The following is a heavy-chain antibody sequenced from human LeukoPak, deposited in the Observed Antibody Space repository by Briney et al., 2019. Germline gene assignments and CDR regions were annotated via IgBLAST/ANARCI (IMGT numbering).Heavy chain of an antibody. Sequence: PGRSLRLSCAASGFTFSSYAMHWVRQAPGKGLEWVAVISYDGSNKYYADSVKGRFTISRDNSKNTLYLQMNSLRAEDTAVYYCAREAAAGTAGAYYFDYWGQGTLVTVS. CDR1: GFTFSSYA. D-gene: IGHD6-13*01. J-gene: IGHJ4*02. CDR3: AREAAAGTAGAYYFDY. CDR2: ISYDGSNK. V-gene: IGHV3-30*04.